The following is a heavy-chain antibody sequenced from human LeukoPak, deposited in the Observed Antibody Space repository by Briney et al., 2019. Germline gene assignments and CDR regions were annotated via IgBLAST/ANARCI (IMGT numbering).Heavy chain of an antibody. D-gene: IGHD6-19*01. CDR2: IYYSGST. CDR1: GGSISSYY. V-gene: IGHV4-59*01. CDR3: ARVYSSGWYADWYFDL. Sequence: PSETLSLTCTVSGGSISSYYWSWVRQPPGKGLEWLGYIYYSGSTNYNPSLKSRVTISVDTSKNQFSLKLSSVSAADTAVYYCARVYSSGWYADWYFDLWGRGTLVTVSS. J-gene: IGHJ2*01.